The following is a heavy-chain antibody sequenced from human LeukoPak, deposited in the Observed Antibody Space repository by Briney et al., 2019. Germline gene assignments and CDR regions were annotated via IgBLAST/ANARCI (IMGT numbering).Heavy chain of an antibody. Sequence: SGGSLRLSCAASGFSFSSFAMSWVRQAPGKGLEWVSVISGSGGSTWNADSVKGRFTISRDNSKNTLYLQMNSLRADDTAMYYCVKGSDIVPPYYFEYWGQGTLVTVSS. J-gene: IGHJ4*02. V-gene: IGHV3-23*01. CDR2: ISGSGGST. CDR1: GFSFSSFA. CDR3: VKGSDIVPPYYFEY. D-gene: IGHD3-10*01.